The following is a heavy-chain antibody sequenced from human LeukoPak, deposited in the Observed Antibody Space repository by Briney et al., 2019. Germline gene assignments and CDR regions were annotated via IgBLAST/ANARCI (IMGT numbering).Heavy chain of an antibody. CDR2: ISSSATTI. CDR1: GFTFSNYY. D-gene: IGHD4-11*01. Sequence: SGGSLRLSCGASGFTFSNYYMSWIRQAPGKGLEWVSYISSSATTIYYADSVKGRFTISRDNAKNSLYLQMNNLRAEDTAVYYCARSNATGPEYYWGQRTLVTVSS. CDR3: ARSNATGPEYY. J-gene: IGHJ4*02. V-gene: IGHV3-11*01.